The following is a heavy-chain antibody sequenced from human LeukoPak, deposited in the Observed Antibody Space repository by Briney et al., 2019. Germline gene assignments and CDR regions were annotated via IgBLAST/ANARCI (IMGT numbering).Heavy chain of an antibody. J-gene: IGHJ6*02. D-gene: IGHD3-10*01. CDR1: GGSFSGYY. CDR2: INHSGST. V-gene: IGHV4-34*01. CDR3: ARKGSRGSGSYYRKPPYYYYGMDV. Sequence: SETLSLTCAVYGGSFSGYYWSWIRQPPGKGLEWIGAINHSGSTNYNPSLKSRVTISVDTSKNQFSLKLSSVTAADTAVYYCARKGSRGSGSYYRKPPYYYYGMDVWGQGTTVTVSS.